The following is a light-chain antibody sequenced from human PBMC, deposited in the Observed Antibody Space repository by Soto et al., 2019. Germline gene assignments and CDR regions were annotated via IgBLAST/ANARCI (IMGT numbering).Light chain of an antibody. J-gene: IGKJ1*01. V-gene: IGKV3-20*01. Sequence: EIVLTQSPGTLSLSPGERATLFCRASQSVSSSYLAWYQQKPGQSPRLLIYGASSRFTGIPDRFSGSGSGTDFTLTISRLEHEDFAVYYCQQHSSSPPSWTFGQGTKVEIK. CDR3: QQHSSSPPSWT. CDR1: QSVSSSY. CDR2: GAS.